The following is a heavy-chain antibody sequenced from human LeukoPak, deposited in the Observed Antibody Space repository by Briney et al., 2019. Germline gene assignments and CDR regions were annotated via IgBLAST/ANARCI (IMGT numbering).Heavy chain of an antibody. V-gene: IGHV3-48*02. J-gene: IGHJ4*02. CDR3: ARDMERRGDFDY. CDR2: ISSSSSTI. D-gene: IGHD1-1*01. CDR1: GFTFSSYS. Sequence: GGSLRLSCAASGFTFSSYSMNWVRQAPGKGLEWVSCISSSSSTIYYADSVKGRFTISRDNAKNSLFLQMNSLRDEDTAVYFCARDMERRGDFDYWGQGTLVTVSS.